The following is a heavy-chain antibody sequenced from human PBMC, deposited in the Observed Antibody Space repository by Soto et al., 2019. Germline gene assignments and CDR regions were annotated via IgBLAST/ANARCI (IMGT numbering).Heavy chain of an antibody. J-gene: IGHJ6*01. V-gene: IGHV3-53*01. CDR3: ARVVGDSWDPRGYGLDV. Sequence: GGSLRLSCAASGFIVSSHYMTWVRQAPGKGLEWVAVLYSSGLTYYADSVKGRSRISRVNSNNTLFLQLDGVRAEDTAVYYCARVVGDSWDPRGYGLDVWGQGTTVTVSS. CDR1: GFIVSSHY. CDR2: LYSSGLT. D-gene: IGHD2-15*01.